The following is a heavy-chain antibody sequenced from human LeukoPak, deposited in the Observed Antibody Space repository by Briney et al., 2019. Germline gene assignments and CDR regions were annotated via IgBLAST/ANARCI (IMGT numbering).Heavy chain of an antibody. CDR2: IIPIFGTA. CDR3: ATLCSSTSCYTNVFDY. D-gene: IGHD2-2*02. CDR1: GGTFSSYA. Sequence: SVKVSCKASGGTFSSYAISWVRQAPGQGLEWMGGIIPIFGTANYAQKFQGRVTMTRNTSISTAYMELSSLRSEDTAVYYCATLCSSTSCYTNVFDYWGQGTLVTVSS. V-gene: IGHV1-69*05. J-gene: IGHJ4*02.